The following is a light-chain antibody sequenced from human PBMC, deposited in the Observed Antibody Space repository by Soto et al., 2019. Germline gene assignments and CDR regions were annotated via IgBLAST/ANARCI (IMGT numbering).Light chain of an antibody. J-gene: IGKJ5*01. V-gene: IGKV1-39*01. Sequence: DIQMTQPPSSLSASVGDRFTVTCRTSQKIKNYLNWYQQKPGKAPKLLIYGASSVQSGVPLRLSGSGSGTDFALTISSLQPEDFPAYFCQQSYNTITFGQGTRLEIK. CDR3: QQSYNTIT. CDR2: GAS. CDR1: QKIKNY.